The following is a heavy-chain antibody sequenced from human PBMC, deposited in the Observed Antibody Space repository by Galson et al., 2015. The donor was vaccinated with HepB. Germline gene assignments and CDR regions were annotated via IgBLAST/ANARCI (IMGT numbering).Heavy chain of an antibody. D-gene: IGHD3-16*01. J-gene: IGHJ3*02. CDR1: GFTFSSYG. CDR2: IWYDGSNK. V-gene: IGHV3-33*01. CDR3: ARIQYDYIWGRHDAFDI. Sequence: SLRLSCAASGFTFSSYGMHWVRQAPGKGLEWVAVIWYDGSNKYYADSVKGRFTISRDNSKNTLYLQMNSLRAEDTAVYYCARIQYDYIWGRHDAFDIWGQGTMVTVSS.